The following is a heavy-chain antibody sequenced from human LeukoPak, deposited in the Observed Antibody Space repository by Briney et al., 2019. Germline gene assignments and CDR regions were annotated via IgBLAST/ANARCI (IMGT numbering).Heavy chain of an antibody. J-gene: IGHJ3*02. D-gene: IGHD2-2*01. CDR2: INHSGST. CDR1: GGSFSGYY. CDR3: ARGPVVPAAMSLFDI. Sequence: SETLSLTCAVYGGSFSGYYWSWIRQPPGKGLEWIGEINHSGSTNYNPSLKSRVTISVDTSKNQFSLKLSSVTAADTAVYYCARGPVVPAAMSLFDIWGQGTIVTVSS. V-gene: IGHV4-34*01.